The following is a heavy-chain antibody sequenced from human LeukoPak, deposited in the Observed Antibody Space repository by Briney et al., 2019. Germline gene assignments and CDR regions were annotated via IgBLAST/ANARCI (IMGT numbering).Heavy chain of an antibody. CDR2: IYSDGSWT. D-gene: IGHD2/OR15-2a*01. V-gene: IGHV3-74*01. CDR1: GRYL. CDR3: VSFYETY. Sequence: PGGSLRLSCGASGRYLLHWVRQAPGKGLVWVSHIYSDGSWTSYADSVKGRFIISKDNAKNTVYLQTSNLRVEDTAVYYCVSFYETYWGRGTLVTVSS. J-gene: IGHJ4*02.